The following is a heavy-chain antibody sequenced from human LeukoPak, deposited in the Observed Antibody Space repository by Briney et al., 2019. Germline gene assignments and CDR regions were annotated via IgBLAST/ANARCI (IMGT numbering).Heavy chain of an antibody. V-gene: IGHV1-2*02. CDR3: ARGGRTAMVTVNYYYYYMDV. Sequence: GASVKVSCKASGYTFTGYYMHWVRQAPGQGLEWMGWINPNSGGTNYAQKFQGRVTMTRDTSISTAYMELSRLRSDDTAVYYCARGGRTAMVTVNYYYYYMDVWGKGTTVTVSS. J-gene: IGHJ6*03. CDR1: GYTFTGYY. D-gene: IGHD5-18*01. CDR2: INPNSGGT.